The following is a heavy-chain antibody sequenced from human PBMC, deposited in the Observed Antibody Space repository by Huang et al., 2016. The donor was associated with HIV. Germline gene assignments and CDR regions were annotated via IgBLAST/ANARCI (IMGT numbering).Heavy chain of an antibody. CDR3: ARMFKYDSGGYWGNDAFDI. V-gene: IGHV4-34*02. J-gene: IGHJ3*02. D-gene: IGHD3-22*01. CDR1: GGSFSGHY. CDR2: ISDRGRT. Sequence: QVQLQQWGAELLKPSETLSLTCAVSGGSFSGHYWTWIRQPPGRGLEWIGEISDRGRTTYNPSLKSRVTISGETSQSQFSLKLKSVTAAETAIYYCARMFKYDSGGYWGNDAFDIWGQGTMVTVSS.